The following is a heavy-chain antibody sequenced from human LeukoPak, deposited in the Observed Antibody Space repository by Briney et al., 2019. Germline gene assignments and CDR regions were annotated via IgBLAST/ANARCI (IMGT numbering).Heavy chain of an antibody. Sequence: SETLSLTCAVYGGSFSGYYWSWIRQPPGKGLEWIEEINHSGSTNYNPSLKSRVTISVDTSKNQFSLKLSSVTAADTAVYYCARESVVVVAAAKYFDYWGQGTLVTVSS. D-gene: IGHD2-15*01. CDR3: ARESVVVVAAAKYFDY. CDR2: INHSGST. V-gene: IGHV4-34*01. J-gene: IGHJ4*02. CDR1: GGSFSGYY.